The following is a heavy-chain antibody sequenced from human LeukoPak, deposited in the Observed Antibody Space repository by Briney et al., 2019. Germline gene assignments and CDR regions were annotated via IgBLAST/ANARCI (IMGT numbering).Heavy chain of an antibody. J-gene: IGHJ6*02. CDR3: ATYTHWVAGDV. V-gene: IGHV3-7*01. D-gene: IGHD3-16*01. CDR2: MNQDGSAK. Sequence: GGSLSLSCAASGFTFSDSWMSWVRKAPGKGLEWVANMNQDGSAKDYVDSVKGRFTISRDNARNSLYLQMSSLRAEDTAVYYCATYTHWVAGDVWGQGTTVTVSS. CDR1: GFTFSDSW.